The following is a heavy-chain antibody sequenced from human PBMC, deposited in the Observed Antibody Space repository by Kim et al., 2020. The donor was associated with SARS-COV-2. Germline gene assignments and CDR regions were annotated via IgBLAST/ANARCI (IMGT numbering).Heavy chain of an antibody. D-gene: IGHD2-21*02. CDR1: GGSISSYY. CDR3: ARHERVVTAIPWWYFDL. J-gene: IGHJ2*01. V-gene: IGHV4-59*08. CDR2: IYYSGST. Sequence: SETLSLTCTVSGGSISSYYWSWIRQPPGKGLEWIGYIYYSGSTNYNPSLKSRVTISVDTSKNQFSLKLSSVTAADTAVYYCARHERVVTAIPWWYFDLGPWHPGHCLL.